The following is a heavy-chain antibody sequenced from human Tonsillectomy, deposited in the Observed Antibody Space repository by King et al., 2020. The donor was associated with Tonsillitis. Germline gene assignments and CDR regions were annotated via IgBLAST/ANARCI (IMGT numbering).Heavy chain of an antibody. CDR3: ARRSMAVSGDAFDV. Sequence: VQLVESGAEMKKPGESLRISCKGSGYSFTTYWISWVRHLPGKGLEWIGKIDPSDSYTSYSPSFQGHVTISGDKSITTAYLQWSSLKASDTAMYYCARRSMAVSGDAFDVWGQGTMVTVSS. D-gene: IGHD6-19*01. CDR2: IDPSDSYT. CDR1: GYSFTTYW. J-gene: IGHJ3*01. V-gene: IGHV5-10-1*03.